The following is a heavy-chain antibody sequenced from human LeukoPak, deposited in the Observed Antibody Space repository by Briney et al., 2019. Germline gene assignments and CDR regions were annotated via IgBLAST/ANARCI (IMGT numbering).Heavy chain of an antibody. D-gene: IGHD3-10*01. CDR2: INYDGTKK. CDR3: ARGRGSGTYYTRGYYMDV. CDR1: GFIFNNYG. V-gene: IGHV3-30*02. J-gene: IGHJ6*04. Sequence: GGSLRLSCAVSGFIFNNYGMYWVRQAPGKGLEWVSFINYDGTKKYYADSVKGRFTISRDNSYNTVFLQMDSLRAEDTAVYYCARGRGSGTYYTRGYYMDVWGKGTTVTISS.